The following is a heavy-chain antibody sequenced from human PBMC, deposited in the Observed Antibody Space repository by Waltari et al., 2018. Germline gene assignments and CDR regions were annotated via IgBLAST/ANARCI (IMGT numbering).Heavy chain of an antibody. V-gene: IGHV4-34*01. CDR2: ISHSGVP. CDR3: ARTWGNSPPLGWLDP. Sequence: QVQLHQWGAGLLKPSETLSLTGAVSGGPFIDYSWSWIRQPPGKGLEWIGAISHSGVPNYNPSLRSRVTMSVDTIKKRFSLKLTSVTAADTAVYFCARTWGNSPPLGWLDPWGQGTRVTISS. J-gene: IGHJ5*02. CDR1: GGPFIDYS. D-gene: IGHD7-27*01.